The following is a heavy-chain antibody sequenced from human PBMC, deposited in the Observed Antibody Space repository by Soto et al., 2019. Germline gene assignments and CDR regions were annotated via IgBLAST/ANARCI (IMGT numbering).Heavy chain of an antibody. CDR2: IFLESDRT. CDR3: ARDWESAVARFYWAHP. D-gene: IGHD6-19*01. J-gene: IGHJ5*02. V-gene: IGHV3-9*02. CDR1: GSTSNDYA. Sequence: EVQLVESGGGLVQPGRSLRLSCAVSGSTSNDYAMHWVRQAPGKGLEWVSGIFLESDRTGYADSVKGRFTTSRDKAKNSLYLQMNGLRAEDTAVYYCARDWESAVARFYWAHPWGQGTQVTVSS.